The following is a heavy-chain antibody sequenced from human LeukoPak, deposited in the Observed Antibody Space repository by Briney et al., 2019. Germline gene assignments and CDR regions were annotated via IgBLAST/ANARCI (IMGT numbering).Heavy chain of an antibody. CDR1: GFTFSSYS. J-gene: IGHJ6*02. CDR3: ARDSSVVVVPAATTWDYYYGMDV. D-gene: IGHD2-2*01. V-gene: IGHV3-48*01. Sequence: GGSLRLSCAASGFTFSSYSMNWVRQAPGKGLEWVSYISSSSSTIYYADSVKGRFTISRDNAKNSLYLQMNSLRAEDTAVYYCARDSSVVVVPAATTWDYYYGMDVWGQGITVTVSS. CDR2: ISSSSSTI.